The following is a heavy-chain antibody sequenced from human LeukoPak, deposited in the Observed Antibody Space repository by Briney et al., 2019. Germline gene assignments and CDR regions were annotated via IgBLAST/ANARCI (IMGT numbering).Heavy chain of an antibody. V-gene: IGHV3-30*18. CDR3: AKGGSRAKQADY. CDR2: ISYDGSNK. Sequence: GRSLRLSCAASGFTFSSYGMHWVRQAPGKGLEWVAVISYDGSNKYYADSVKGRFTISRDNSKNTLYLQMNSLRAEDTAVYYCAKGGSRAKQADYWGQGTLVNVSS. D-gene: IGHD3-16*01. CDR1: GFTFSSYG. J-gene: IGHJ4*02.